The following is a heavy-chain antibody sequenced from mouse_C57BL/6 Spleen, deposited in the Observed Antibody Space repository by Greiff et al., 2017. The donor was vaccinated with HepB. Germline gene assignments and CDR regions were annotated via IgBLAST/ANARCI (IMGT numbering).Heavy chain of an antibody. D-gene: IGHD2-2*01. CDR1: GYTFTSYW. J-gene: IGHJ3*01. CDR2: IYPGSGST. V-gene: IGHV1-55*01. Sequence: QVQLKQSGAELVKPGASVKMSCKASGYTFTSYWITWVKQRPGQGLEWIGDIYPGSGSTNYNEKFKSKATLTVDTSSSTAYMQLSSLTSEDSAVYYCARGGTMVTTSAYWGQGTLVTVSA. CDR3: ARGGTMVTTSAY.